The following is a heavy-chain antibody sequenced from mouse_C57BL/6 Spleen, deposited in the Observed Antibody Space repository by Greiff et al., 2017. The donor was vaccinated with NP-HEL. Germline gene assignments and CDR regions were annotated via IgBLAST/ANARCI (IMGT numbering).Heavy chain of an antibody. V-gene: IGHV3-6*01. CDR3: ARGGSLYDGYLDY. CDR1: GYSITSGYY. Sequence: EVKLMESGPGLVKPSQSLSLTCSVTGYSITSGYYWNWIRQSPGNKLEWMGYISYDGSNNYHPSLKNRISITRDTSKNQFFLKLNSVTTEDTATYYCARGGSLYDGYLDYWGQGTTLTVSS. CDR2: ISYDGSN. D-gene: IGHD2-3*01. J-gene: IGHJ2*01.